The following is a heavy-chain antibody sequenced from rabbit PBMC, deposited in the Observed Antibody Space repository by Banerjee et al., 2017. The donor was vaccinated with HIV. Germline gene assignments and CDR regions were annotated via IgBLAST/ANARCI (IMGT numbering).Heavy chain of an antibody. CDR1: GFSFSSSYW. J-gene: IGHJ3*01. CDR2: VWTTIGGT. Sequence: QSLEESGGDLVKPEASLTLTCTASGFSFSSSYWICWVRQAPGKGLEWIGCVWTTIGGTHHASWAKGRFTVSKTSSTTVTLQVTSLTAADTATYFCARSVVAGVSLWGQGTLVTVS. V-gene: IGHV1S40*01. CDR3: ARSVVAGVSL. D-gene: IGHD4-1*01.